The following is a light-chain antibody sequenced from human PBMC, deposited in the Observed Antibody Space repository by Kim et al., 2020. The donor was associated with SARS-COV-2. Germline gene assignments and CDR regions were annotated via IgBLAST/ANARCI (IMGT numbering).Light chain of an antibody. V-gene: IGLV2-14*01. CDR1: SSDVGYYNY. CDR3: ASKTTSNTWV. J-gene: IGLJ3*02. Sequence: QSALTQPASVSGSPGQSITISCTGSSSDVGYYNYVFWYQQHPGEVPKVLISDVSVRPSGVSKRFSGSKSGNTASLTISGLQAEDEADYYCASKTTSNTWVFGGGTQLTVL. CDR2: DVS.